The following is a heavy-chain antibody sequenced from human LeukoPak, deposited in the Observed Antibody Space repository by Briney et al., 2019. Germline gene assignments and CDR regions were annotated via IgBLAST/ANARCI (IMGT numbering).Heavy chain of an antibody. D-gene: IGHD6-13*01. J-gene: IGHJ4*02. CDR1: GFTFSSYE. Sequence: GGSLRLSCAASGFTFSSYEMNWVRQAPGKGLEWVSYISSGGTIIYQADSVKGRFTISRDNAKNTLYLQMNSLRAEDTTVYYCARGTSWYIDYWGQGTLVTVSS. V-gene: IGHV3-48*03. CDR2: ISSGGTII. CDR3: ARGTSWYIDY.